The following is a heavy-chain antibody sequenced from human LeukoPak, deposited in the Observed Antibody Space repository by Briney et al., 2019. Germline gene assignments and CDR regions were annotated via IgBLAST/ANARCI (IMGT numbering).Heavy chain of an antibody. CDR3: ARQTSSSWKVLTNWFDP. CDR2: IYPGDSDT. Sequence: GGSLKISCKGSGYSFTSYWIGWVRQMPGKGLEWMGIIYPGDSDTRYSPSFQGQVTISADKSISTAYLQWSSLKASDTAMYYCARQTSSSWKVLTNWFDPWGQGTLVTVSS. V-gene: IGHV5-51*01. J-gene: IGHJ5*02. CDR1: GYSFTSYW. D-gene: IGHD6-13*01.